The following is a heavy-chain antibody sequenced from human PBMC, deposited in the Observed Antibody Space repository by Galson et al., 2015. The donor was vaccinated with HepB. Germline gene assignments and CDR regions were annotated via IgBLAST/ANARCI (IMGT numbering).Heavy chain of an antibody. CDR1: GFTFSSYW. V-gene: IGHV3-7*01. J-gene: IGHJ6*03. CDR2: IKQDGSEK. D-gene: IGHD4-17*01. Sequence: SLRLSCAASGFTFSSYWMSWVRQAPGKGLEWVANIKQDGSEKYYVDSVKGRFTISRDNAKNSLYLQMNSLRAEDTAVYYCARDTVTPVYYYMDVWGKGTTVTVSS. CDR3: ARDTVTPVYYYMDV.